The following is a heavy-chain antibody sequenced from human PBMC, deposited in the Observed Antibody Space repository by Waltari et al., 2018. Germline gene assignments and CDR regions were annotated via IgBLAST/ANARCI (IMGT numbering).Heavy chain of an antibody. CDR3: ARGGVGATTAYYYYGMDV. Sequence: QVQLVESGGGVVQPGRSLRLSCAASGFTFSSYAMHWVRQAPGKGLEWVAVISNDGSNKYYVDSVKGRFTISRDNSKNTLYLQMNSLRAEDTAVYYCARGGVGATTAYYYYGMDVWGQGTTVTVSS. J-gene: IGHJ6*02. V-gene: IGHV3-30*04. D-gene: IGHD1-26*01. CDR1: GFTFSSYA. CDR2: ISNDGSNK.